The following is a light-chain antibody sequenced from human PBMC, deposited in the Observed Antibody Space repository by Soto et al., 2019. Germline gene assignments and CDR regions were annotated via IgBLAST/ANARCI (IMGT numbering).Light chain of an antibody. CDR2: EDS. J-gene: IGLJ2*01. Sequence: QSALTQPASVSGSPGQSITISCSGASGDVGSYNPVSWYQQHPGKAPKLTIYEDSKRPSGVSNRFSGSKSGNTASLTISGLQAEDEADYYCRSYAGSTTVVFGGGTQLTVL. CDR3: RSYAGSTTVV. CDR1: SGDVGSYNP. V-gene: IGLV2-23*01.